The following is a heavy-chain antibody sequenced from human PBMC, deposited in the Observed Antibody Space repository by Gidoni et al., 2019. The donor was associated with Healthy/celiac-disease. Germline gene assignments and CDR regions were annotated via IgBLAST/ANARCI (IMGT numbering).Heavy chain of an antibody. Sequence: EVHLMESGVGLVQPGMSLRLSCAGSGFTFDDYAMHWVRQVPGKGLDWVSSISRNSGSIGYADSVKGRFTISRDNAKNSLCLQMNSLRAEDTALYYCAKDSTRVSWELTALFDYWGQGTLVTVSS. J-gene: IGHJ4*02. CDR2: ISRNSGSI. CDR3: AKDSTRVSWELTALFDY. CDR1: GFTFDDYA. D-gene: IGHD1-26*01. V-gene: IGHV3-9*01.